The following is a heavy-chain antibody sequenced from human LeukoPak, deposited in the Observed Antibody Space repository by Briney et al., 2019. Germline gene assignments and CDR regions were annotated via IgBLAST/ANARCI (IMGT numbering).Heavy chain of an antibody. CDR2: ISSSGSTI. J-gene: IGHJ6*03. Sequence: GGSLRLSCAASGFTFSDYYMSWIRQAPGKGLEWVSYISSSGSTIYYADSVKGRFTISRDNAKNSLYLQMNSLRAEDTAVYYCAREWGSSSWFLQGYYYMDVWGKGTTVTVSS. CDR1: GFTFSDYY. V-gene: IGHV3-11*04. CDR3: AREWGSSSWFLQGYYYMDV. D-gene: IGHD6-13*01.